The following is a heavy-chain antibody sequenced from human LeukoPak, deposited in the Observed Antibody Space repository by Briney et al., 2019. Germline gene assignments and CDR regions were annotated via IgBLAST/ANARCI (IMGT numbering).Heavy chain of an antibody. Sequence: KAGGSLRLSCAASGFTFSSYSMNWVRQAPGKGLEWVSSISSSSYIYYADSVKGRFTISRDNAKNSLYLQMNSLRAEDTAVYYCAKYYYDSSGIDYWGQGTLVTVSS. CDR3: AKYYYDSSGIDY. D-gene: IGHD3-22*01. J-gene: IGHJ4*02. V-gene: IGHV3-21*01. CDR1: GFTFSSYS. CDR2: ISSSSYI.